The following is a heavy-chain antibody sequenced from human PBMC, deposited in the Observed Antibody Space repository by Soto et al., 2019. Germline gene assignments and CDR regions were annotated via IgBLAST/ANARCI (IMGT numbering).Heavy chain of an antibody. CDR1: GGSISSDGNY. CDR2: IYYSGST. Sequence: QVQLQESGPGLVKSSQTLSLTCTVSGGSISSDGNYWSWIRQHPGKGLEWIGYIYYSGSTNYNPSLKSRVTISVDMSKNQFSLKLNSVTAADTAVYYCARARMVRGIIYYYGMDVWGQGTTVTVSS. D-gene: IGHD3-10*01. CDR3: ARARMVRGIIYYYGMDV. J-gene: IGHJ6*02. V-gene: IGHV4-31*03.